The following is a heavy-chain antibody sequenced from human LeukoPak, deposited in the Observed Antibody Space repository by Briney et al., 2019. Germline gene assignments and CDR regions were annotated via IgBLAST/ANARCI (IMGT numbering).Heavy chain of an antibody. CDR3: ARGRVGFGY. J-gene: IGHJ4*02. CDR1: GGSISSGGYS. Sequence: PSETLSLTCAVSGGSISSGGYSWSWIRQPPGKGLEWIGYIYHSGSTYYNPSLKSRVTISVDRSKNQFSLKLSSVTAADTAVYYCARGRVGFGYWGQGTLVTVSS. CDR2: IYHSGST. V-gene: IGHV4-30-2*01.